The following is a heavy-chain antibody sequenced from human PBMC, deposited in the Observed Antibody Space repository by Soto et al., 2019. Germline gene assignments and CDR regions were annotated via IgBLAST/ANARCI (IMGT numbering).Heavy chain of an antibody. Sequence: QVQLQESGPGLVKPSQTLSLTCTVSGGSISSGGYYWSWIRQHPGKGLEWIGYIYYSGSTYYNPSLKSRVTITVDTSKNQFSLKLSSVTAADTAVYYCARGGGSYYATGNFDYWGQGTLVTVSS. CDR2: IYYSGST. J-gene: IGHJ4*02. V-gene: IGHV4-31*03. CDR3: ARGGGSYYATGNFDY. CDR1: GGSISSGGYY. D-gene: IGHD1-26*01.